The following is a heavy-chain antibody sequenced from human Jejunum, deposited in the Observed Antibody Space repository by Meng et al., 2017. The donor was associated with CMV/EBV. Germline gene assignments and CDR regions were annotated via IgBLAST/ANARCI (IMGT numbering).Heavy chain of an antibody. CDR1: GFTFSNYG. V-gene: IGHV3-74*01. CDR3: VASGYDSIHAFDI. CDR2: INNDGSGT. J-gene: IGHJ3*02. D-gene: IGHD3-22*01. Sequence: SGFTFSNYGMHWIRQAPGKGLMWVSRINNDGSGTVYANFVKGRFTISRDNAKKTFYLQMNSLSAEDTAVYYCVASGYDSIHAFDIWGQETVVTVSS.